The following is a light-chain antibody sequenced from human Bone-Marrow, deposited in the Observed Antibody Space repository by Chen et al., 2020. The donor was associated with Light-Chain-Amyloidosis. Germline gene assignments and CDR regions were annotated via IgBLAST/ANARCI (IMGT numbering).Light chain of an antibody. J-gene: IGKJ2*01. V-gene: IGKV1-5*03. CDR3: QQYKSYTFT. Sequence: DIRMTQSPPTLSASVGDRVTITCRASQDIGDWLAWFQQKPGKAPNLLLSKASNLQRGVPSRFTGSGSGTEFTLTINSLQPDDFALYYCQQYKSYTFTFGQGTQL. CDR1: QDIGDW. CDR2: KAS.